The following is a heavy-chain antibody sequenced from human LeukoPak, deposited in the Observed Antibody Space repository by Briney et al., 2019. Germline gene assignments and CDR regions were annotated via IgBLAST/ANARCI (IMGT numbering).Heavy chain of an antibody. D-gene: IGHD4-17*01. CDR3: AKATVDY. Sequence: ETLSLTCTVSGGSISSGGYYWSWIRQHPGKGLEWVSAISGSGGSTYYADPVKGRFTISRDNSKNTLYLQMNSLRAEDTAVYYCAKATVDYWGQGTLVTVSS. J-gene: IGHJ4*02. CDR2: ISGSGGST. CDR1: GGSISSGGYY. V-gene: IGHV3-23*01.